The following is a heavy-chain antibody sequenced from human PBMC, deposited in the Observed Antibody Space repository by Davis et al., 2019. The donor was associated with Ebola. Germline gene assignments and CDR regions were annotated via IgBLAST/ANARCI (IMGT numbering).Heavy chain of an antibody. Sequence: ASVKVSCKASGYTFTSYAMHWVRQAPGQRLEWMGWINAGNGNTKYSQKFQGRVTITRDTSASTAYMELSSLRSEDTAVYYCARDIGDGYNPHFDYWGQGTLVTVSS. D-gene: IGHD5-24*01. V-gene: IGHV1-3*01. CDR1: GYTFTSYA. J-gene: IGHJ4*02. CDR3: ARDIGDGYNPHFDY. CDR2: INAGNGNT.